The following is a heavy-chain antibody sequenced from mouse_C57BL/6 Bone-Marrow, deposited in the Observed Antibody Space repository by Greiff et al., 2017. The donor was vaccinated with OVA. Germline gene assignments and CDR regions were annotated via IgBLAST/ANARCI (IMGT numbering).Heavy chain of an antibody. CDR2: ISSGGDYI. V-gene: IGHV5-9-1*02. Sequence: EVKLMESGEGLVKPGGSLKLSCAASGFTFSSYAMSWVRQTPEKRLEWVAYISSGGDYIYYADTVKGRFTISRDNARNTLYLQMSSLKSEDTAMYYCTREEGYYYGSSYDYWGQGTTLTVSS. CDR3: TREEGYYYGSSYDY. D-gene: IGHD1-1*01. J-gene: IGHJ2*01. CDR1: GFTFSSYA.